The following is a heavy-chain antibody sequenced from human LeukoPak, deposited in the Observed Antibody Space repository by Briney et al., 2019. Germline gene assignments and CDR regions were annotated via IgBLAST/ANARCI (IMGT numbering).Heavy chain of an antibody. J-gene: IGHJ4*02. CDR2: IYPGDSDT. V-gene: IGHV5-51*01. Sequence: GESLKISCRGSGYSFTSYWIAWVRQMPGKGLEWMGIIYPGDSDTRYSPSFQGQVTISADKSISSASLQWSSLKASDTAMYYCARQSPLGLTFDYWGQGTLVTVSS. CDR3: ARQSPLGLTFDY. D-gene: IGHD7-27*01. CDR1: GYSFTSYW.